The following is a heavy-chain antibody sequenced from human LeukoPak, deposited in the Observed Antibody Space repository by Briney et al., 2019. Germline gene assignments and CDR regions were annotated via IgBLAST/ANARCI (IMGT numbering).Heavy chain of an antibody. CDR3: ARVYGGDYGAVIDY. V-gene: IGHV3-64*01. CDR2: ITSNGGGT. J-gene: IGHJ4*02. CDR1: GFTFSSCA. D-gene: IGHD3-16*01. Sequence: GGSLRLSCAASGFTFSSCAMHWVRQAPGRGLEFVSAITSNGGGTYYANSVKGRFTISRDNSRNMLYLQMGSLRTEDMAVYYCARVYGGDYGAVIDYWGQGTLVTVSS.